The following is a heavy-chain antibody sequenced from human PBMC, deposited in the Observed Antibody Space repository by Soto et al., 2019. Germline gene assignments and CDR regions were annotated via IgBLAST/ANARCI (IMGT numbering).Heavy chain of an antibody. CDR1: GFTVSNNY. Sequence: GGSLRPSCAVSGFTVSNNYMSWVRQAPGKGLEGVSVIYSGGYTAYGDSGKGRFTISRDNSKNTLYLQMNSLRAEDTAVYYCAKGAIGSSWYNWFDPWGQGTLVTVSS. D-gene: IGHD6-13*01. CDR2: IYSGGYT. V-gene: IGHV3-53*01. CDR3: AKGAIGSSWYNWFDP. J-gene: IGHJ5*02.